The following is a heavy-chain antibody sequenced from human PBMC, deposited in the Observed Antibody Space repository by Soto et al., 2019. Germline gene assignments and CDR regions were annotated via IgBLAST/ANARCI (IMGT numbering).Heavy chain of an antibody. CDR3: AKDTGYYYYYGMDV. CDR1: GFTFDDYA. V-gene: IGHV3-9*01. CDR2: ISWNSGSI. J-gene: IGHJ6*02. Sequence: LRLSCAASGFTFDDYAMHWVRQAPGKGLEWVSGISWNSGSIGYADSVKGRFTISRDNAKNSLYLQMNSLRAEDTALYYCAKDTGYYYYYGMDVWGQGTTVTVSS.